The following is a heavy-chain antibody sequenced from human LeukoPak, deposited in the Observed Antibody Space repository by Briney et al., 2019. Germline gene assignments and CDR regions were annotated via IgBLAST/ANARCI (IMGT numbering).Heavy chain of an antibody. J-gene: IGHJ4*02. D-gene: IGHD3-3*01. V-gene: IGHV1-2*02. CDR3: ARGGTPYFWSGYYFDY. CDR2: INPNSGGT. CDR1: GYTLTGYY. Sequence: ASVKVSCKASGYTLTGYYMHWVRQAPGQGLEWMGWINPNSGGTSYAQKFQGRVTMTRDTSISTAYMELSRLRSDDTAVYYCARGGTPYFWSGYYFDYWGQGTLVTVSS.